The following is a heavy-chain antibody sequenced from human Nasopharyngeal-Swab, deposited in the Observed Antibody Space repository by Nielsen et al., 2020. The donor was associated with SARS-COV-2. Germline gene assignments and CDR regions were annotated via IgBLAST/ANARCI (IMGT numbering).Heavy chain of an antibody. D-gene: IGHD2-2*01. CDR2: INHSGST. CDR3: ARGSVVPAAPAVDYFDY. V-gene: IGHV4-34*01. J-gene: IGHJ4*02. Sequence: WIRQFPGKGLERIGEINHSGSTNYNPSLKSRVTISVDTSKNQFSLKLSSVTAADTAVYYCARGSVVPAAPAVDYFDYWGQGTLVTVSS.